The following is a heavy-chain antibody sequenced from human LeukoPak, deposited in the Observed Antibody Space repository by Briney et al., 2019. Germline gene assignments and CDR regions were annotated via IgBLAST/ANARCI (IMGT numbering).Heavy chain of an antibody. Sequence: ASVRVSCKAFGYTFTDYYMHWVRQAPGQGLEWMGWINPKSGDTHYTQKFQGRVTMTGDTSITTAYMELSRLRSDDTAVFYCARDQGSYSTGTDAFDIWGQGTMVAVSS. D-gene: IGHD1-26*01. CDR1: GYTFTDYY. J-gene: IGHJ3*02. CDR2: INPKSGDT. V-gene: IGHV1-2*02. CDR3: ARDQGSYSTGTDAFDI.